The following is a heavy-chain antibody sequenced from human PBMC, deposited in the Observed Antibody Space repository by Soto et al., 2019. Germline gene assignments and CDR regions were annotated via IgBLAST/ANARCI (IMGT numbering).Heavy chain of an antibody. CDR1: GFTFSSYA. D-gene: IGHD6-19*01. CDR3: AREYYSSGWYYFDY. CDR2: ISSNGGST. V-gene: IGHV3-64*02. Sequence: GGSLRLSCAASGFTFSSYAMHWVRQAPGKGLEYVSAISSNGGSTYYADSVKGRFTISRDNSKNTLYLQMGSLRAEDMAVYYCAREYYSSGWYYFDYWGQGTLVTVSS. J-gene: IGHJ4*02.